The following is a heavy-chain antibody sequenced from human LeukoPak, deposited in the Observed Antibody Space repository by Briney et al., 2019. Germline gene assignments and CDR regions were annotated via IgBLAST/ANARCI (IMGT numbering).Heavy chain of an antibody. CDR3: ATDGWFDY. Sequence: GGSLRLSCAASGFSFSSNAMNWVRQAPGKGPEWVSSIGSSSSYIYYADSVKGRFTISRDNAKNSLYLQMNRLRAEDTAVYYCATDGWFDYWGQGTLVTVSS. CDR2: IGSSSSYI. V-gene: IGHV3-21*01. CDR1: GFSFSSNA. J-gene: IGHJ5*01.